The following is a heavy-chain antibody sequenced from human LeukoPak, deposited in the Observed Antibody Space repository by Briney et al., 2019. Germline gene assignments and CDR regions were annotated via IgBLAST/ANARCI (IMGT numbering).Heavy chain of an antibody. D-gene: IGHD3-22*01. V-gene: IGHV3-53*01. Sequence: PGGSLRLSCAASGFTVSSNYMSWVRQAPGKGLEWVSVIYSGGSTYYADSVKGRFTISRDNSKNTLYLQMNSLRAEDTAVYYCAASYYYDSSGSGPDYWGQGTLVTVSS. CDR1: GFTVSSNY. CDR2: IYSGGST. CDR3: AASYYYDSSGSGPDY. J-gene: IGHJ4*02.